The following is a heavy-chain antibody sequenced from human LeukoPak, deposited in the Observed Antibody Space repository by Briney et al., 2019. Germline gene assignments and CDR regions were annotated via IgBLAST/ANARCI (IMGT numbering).Heavy chain of an antibody. CDR3: ARGPGYSGYKPPYYYYSYMEV. CDR2: LNPKSGGT. J-gene: IGHJ6*03. CDR1: GYTFTDYY. V-gene: IGHV1-2*02. D-gene: IGHD5-12*01. Sequence: ASVKVSCRASGYTFTDYYLHWVRQAPGQGLEWMGWLNPKSGGTNYAQRFQGRVTMTSDTSTSTAYMELTWPRSDDTAIYYCARGPGYSGYKPPYYYYSYMEVWGKGTTVTVSS.